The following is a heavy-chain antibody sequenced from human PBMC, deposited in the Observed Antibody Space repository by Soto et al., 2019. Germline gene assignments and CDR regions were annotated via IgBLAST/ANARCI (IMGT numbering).Heavy chain of an antibody. CDR2: ISSSSSYI. CDR3: ARGTYYYDSSGYYH. CDR1: GFTFSSYS. V-gene: IGHV3-21*01. J-gene: IGHJ4*02. Sequence: PXGSLRLSFAASGFTFSSYSMNWVRQAPGKGLEWVSSISSSSSYIYYADSVKGRFTISRDNAKNSLYLQMNSLRAEDTAVYYCARGTYYYDSSGYYHCGQGTLVTVSS. D-gene: IGHD3-22*01.